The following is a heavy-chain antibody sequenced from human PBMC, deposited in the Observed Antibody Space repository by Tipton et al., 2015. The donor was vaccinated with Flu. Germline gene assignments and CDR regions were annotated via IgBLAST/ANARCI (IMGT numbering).Heavy chain of an antibody. D-gene: IGHD6-19*01. CDR3: AKVIPEKVAGLDY. Sequence: SLRLSCAVSGFTFSRYGMSWVRQAPGKGLEWVSGFSASGGITYYADSVKGRFTLARDFYKNTLYLQMNSLRVEDTAIYYCAKVIPEKVAGLDYWGRGTLVTVSS. V-gene: IGHV3-23*01. J-gene: IGHJ4*02. CDR2: FSASGGIT. CDR1: GFTFSRYG.